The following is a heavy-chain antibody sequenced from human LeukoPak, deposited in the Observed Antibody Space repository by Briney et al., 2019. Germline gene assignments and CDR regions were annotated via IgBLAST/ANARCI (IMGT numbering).Heavy chain of an antibody. V-gene: IGHV4-61*02. CDR2: FSVSGKS. CDR1: GDSINSDDYY. CDR3: ARPNIRYCSGGACSNDGSDY. D-gene: IGHD2-15*01. Sequence: NPSETLSLTCTVSGDSINSDDYYWSWIRQPAGKGLEWIGRFSVSGKSNYNPSLKSRVTISVDTSKNQFSLKLSSVTAADTAVYYCARPNIRYCSGGACSNDGSDYWGQGTLVTVSS. J-gene: IGHJ4*02.